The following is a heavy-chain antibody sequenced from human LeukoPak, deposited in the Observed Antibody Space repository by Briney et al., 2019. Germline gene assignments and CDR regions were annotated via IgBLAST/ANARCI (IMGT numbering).Heavy chain of an antibody. CDR2: ISGSGST. V-gene: IGHV3-23*01. CDR1: GFTFSSYA. D-gene: IGHD2-21*01. Sequence: PGGSLRLSCAASGFTFSSYAMSWVRQAPGKGLEWVSAISGSGSTYYADSVQGRFTISTDNSKNTLHLHMNSLRAETTAVYYCAKRRRVNAIIDYWGQGTLLTVSS. J-gene: IGHJ4*02. CDR3: AKRRRVNAIIDY.